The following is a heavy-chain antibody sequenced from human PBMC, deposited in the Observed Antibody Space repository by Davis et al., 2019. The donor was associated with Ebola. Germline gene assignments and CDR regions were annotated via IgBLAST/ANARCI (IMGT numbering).Heavy chain of an antibody. CDR3: AGYSYGQGAFDI. Sequence: SETLSLTCAVYGGSFSGYYWSWIRQPPGKGLEWIGEINHSGSTKYNPSLKSRVTVLVDTSKNQFSLKLTSVIAADTAVYYCAGYSYGQGAFDIWGQGTMVTVSS. J-gene: IGHJ3*02. CDR2: INHSGST. D-gene: IGHD5-18*01. V-gene: IGHV4-34*01. CDR1: GGSFSGYY.